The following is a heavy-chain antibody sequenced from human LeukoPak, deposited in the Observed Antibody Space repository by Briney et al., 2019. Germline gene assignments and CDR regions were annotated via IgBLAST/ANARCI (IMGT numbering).Heavy chain of an antibody. D-gene: IGHD3-3*01. CDR1: GFTFSSYV. CDR2: ISYDGSNK. CDR3: ARDGPLITIFGYFDY. J-gene: IGHJ4*02. Sequence: GRSLRLSCAASGFTFSSYVMHWVRQAPGKGLERVAVISYDGSNKYYADSVKGRFTISRDNSKNTLYLQMNSLRAEDTALYYCARDGPLITIFGYFDYWGQGTLVSVSS. V-gene: IGHV3-30*04.